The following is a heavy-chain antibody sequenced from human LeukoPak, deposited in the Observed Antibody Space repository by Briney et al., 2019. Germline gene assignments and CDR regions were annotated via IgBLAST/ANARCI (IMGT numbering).Heavy chain of an antibody. Sequence: PSGTLSLTCAVSGGSISTNNWWTWVRQPPGKGLEWIGEIHHSGSTDYNPSLKSRVTISPDKSKNQFSLTLTSVTAADTAVYFCARAPLSGTYYTDAFDIWGQGTMLTVSS. D-gene: IGHD1-26*01. V-gene: IGHV4-4*02. CDR1: GGSISTNNW. J-gene: IGHJ3*02. CDR2: IHHSGST. CDR3: ARAPLSGTYYTDAFDI.